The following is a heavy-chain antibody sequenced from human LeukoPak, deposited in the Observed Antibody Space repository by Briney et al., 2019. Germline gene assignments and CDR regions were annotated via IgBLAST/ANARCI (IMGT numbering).Heavy chain of an antibody. Sequence: ASVKVSCKASGYTFTGYYMHWVRQAPGRGLEWMGWINPNSGGTNYAQKFQGRVTMTRDTSISTAYMELSRLRSDDTAVYYCARDVDTAMDHFDYWGQGTLVTVSS. D-gene: IGHD5-18*01. CDR3: ARDVDTAMDHFDY. CDR1: GYTFTGYY. J-gene: IGHJ4*02. CDR2: INPNSGGT. V-gene: IGHV1-2*02.